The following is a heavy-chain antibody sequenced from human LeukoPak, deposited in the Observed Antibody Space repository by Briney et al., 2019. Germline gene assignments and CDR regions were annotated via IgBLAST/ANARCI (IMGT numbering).Heavy chain of an antibody. Sequence: SETLSLTCTVSGGSISSSSEYWGWTRQPPGKGLEWIGSVHYSGSTYYNPSLKSRVTISVDTSKNQFSLKLTSVTAADTAVYYCARGLRDGHYYVDYWGQGALVTVSS. V-gene: IGHV4-39*01. CDR3: ARGLRDGHYYVDY. J-gene: IGHJ4*02. CDR2: VHYSGST. CDR1: GGSISSSSEY. D-gene: IGHD5-24*01.